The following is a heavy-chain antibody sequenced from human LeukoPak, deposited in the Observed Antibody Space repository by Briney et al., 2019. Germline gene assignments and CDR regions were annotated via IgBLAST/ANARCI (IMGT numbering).Heavy chain of an antibody. Sequence: GGSLRLSCAASGFTVITNDMTWDRQAPGNGLKWVSVLYSDGNTKYADSVQGRFTISRDNSKNTLYLEMNSLSPDDTAVYYCARGVEPLAANTLAYWGQGTLVTVSS. J-gene: IGHJ4*02. CDR3: ARGVEPLAANTLAY. D-gene: IGHD1-14*01. CDR2: LYSDGNT. CDR1: GFTVITND. V-gene: IGHV3-53*01.